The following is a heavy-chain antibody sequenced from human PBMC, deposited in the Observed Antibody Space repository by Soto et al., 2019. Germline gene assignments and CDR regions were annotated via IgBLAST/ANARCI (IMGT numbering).Heavy chain of an antibody. CDR2: IYPGDSDT. CDR3: ARHRTRGYSYGYTPRDYYYGMDV. V-gene: IGHV5-51*01. CDR1: GYSFTNYC. J-gene: IGHJ6*02. Sequence: GESQNSSCEGSGYSFTNYCMAWVRQMPGKGLKWMGIIYPGDSDTRYSPSFQGQVTISADKSISTTYLQWTSLKASDTAMYYCARHRTRGYSYGYTPRDYYYGMDVWGQGTTVTVSS. D-gene: IGHD5-18*01.